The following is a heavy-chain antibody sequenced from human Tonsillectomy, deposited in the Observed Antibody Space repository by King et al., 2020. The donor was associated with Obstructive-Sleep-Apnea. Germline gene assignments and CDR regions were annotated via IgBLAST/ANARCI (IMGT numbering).Heavy chain of an antibody. CDR3: ARPNSSSRSFDY. D-gene: IGHD6-13*01. CDR2: IYPGDSDI. V-gene: IGHV5-51*01. J-gene: IGHJ4*02. CDR1: GYNFTNYW. Sequence: VQLVESGAEVKKPGESLKISCKGSGYNFTNYWIGWVRQMPGKGLEWMGIIYPGDSDIGYSPSFQGQVTISVDKSISTAYLQWNSLKASDTAMYYCARPNSSSRSFDYWGQGTLVTVSS.